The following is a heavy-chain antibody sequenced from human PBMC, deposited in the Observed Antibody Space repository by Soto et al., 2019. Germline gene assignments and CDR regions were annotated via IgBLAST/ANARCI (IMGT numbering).Heavy chain of an antibody. Sequence: SETLSLTCTVSGDSFSNFYWSWIRQSPGKGPEWIGYFHDSGKTGYNPSLENRVSIVLGTSGNQFSLKLSSVTAADTAVYYCARDSSIAARGYWFDPWGQGTLVTVSS. CDR2: FHDSGKT. D-gene: IGHD6-6*01. CDR3: ARDSSIAARGYWFDP. V-gene: IGHV4-59*01. CDR1: GDSFSNFY. J-gene: IGHJ5*02.